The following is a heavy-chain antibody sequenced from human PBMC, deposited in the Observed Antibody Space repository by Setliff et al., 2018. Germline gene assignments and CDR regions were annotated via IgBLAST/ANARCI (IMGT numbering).Heavy chain of an antibody. D-gene: IGHD5-18*01. CDR2: INHSGRT. V-gene: IGHV4-34*01. J-gene: IGHJ4*02. Sequence: SETLSLTCAVYGGSFSGYYWSWIRQPPGKGLEWIGEINHSGRTNYNPSLKSRVTISVDTSKNQFSLKLSSVTAAGTAVYYCARGRGGYSYGYFHYWGQGTQVTVCS. CDR1: GGSFSGYY. CDR3: ARGRGGYSYGYFHY.